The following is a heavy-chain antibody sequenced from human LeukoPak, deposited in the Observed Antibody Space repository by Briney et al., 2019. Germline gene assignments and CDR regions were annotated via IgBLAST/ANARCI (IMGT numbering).Heavy chain of an antibody. J-gene: IGHJ4*02. D-gene: IGHD1-26*01. Sequence: GGSLRLSCAASGFTFSNYAMSWVRQAPGKGLEWVSAISGSASSTYHADSVKGRFTISRDNAKNSLYLQMNSLRAEDTAVYYCARDKVPYSGSYGDYWGQGTLVTVSS. CDR1: GFTFSNYA. CDR2: ISGSASST. CDR3: ARDKVPYSGSYGDY. V-gene: IGHV3-23*01.